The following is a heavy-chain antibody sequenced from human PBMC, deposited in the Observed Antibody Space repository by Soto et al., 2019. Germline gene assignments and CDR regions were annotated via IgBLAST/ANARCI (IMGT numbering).Heavy chain of an antibody. Sequence: GGSLRLSCAASGFTFSTCAMNWVRQAPEKGLEWISGISGTGVSTYYADSVKGRFTISGDNSKNTLYLQMNSLRAEDTAVYYCARKNVVVLGNYGFLWGQGTLVTVSS. CDR1: GFTFSTCA. J-gene: IGHJ4*02. V-gene: IGHV3-23*01. D-gene: IGHD2-15*01. CDR3: ARKNVVVLGNYGFL. CDR2: ISGTGVST.